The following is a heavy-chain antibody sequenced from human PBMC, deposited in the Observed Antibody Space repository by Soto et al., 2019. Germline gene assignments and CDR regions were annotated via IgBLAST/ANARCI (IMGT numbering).Heavy chain of an antibody. CDR2: ISAYNGNT. CDR1: GYTFTSYG. J-gene: IGHJ6*04. V-gene: IGHV1-18*04. CDR3: GREGIAAAGTTDTGMAV. Sequence: QVQLVQSGAEVKKPGASVKVSCKASGYTFTSYGISWVRQAPGQGLEWMGWISAYNGNTNYAQKLQGRVTMTTDTPRSTASMELRGLRADDTAVYDCGREGIAAAGTTDTGMAVGGKGTTVTVPS. D-gene: IGHD6-13*01.